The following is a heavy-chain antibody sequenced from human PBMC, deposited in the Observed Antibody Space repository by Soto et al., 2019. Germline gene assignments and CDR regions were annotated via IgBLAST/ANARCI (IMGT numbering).Heavy chain of an antibody. D-gene: IGHD2-2*01. CDR3: ARQDIVVVPAAIPSRGEYYYYGMDV. Sequence: EVQLVESGGGLVQPGGSLRLSCAASGFTFSSYSMNWVRQAPGKGLEWVSYISSSSSTIYYADSVKGRFTISRDNAKNSLYLQMNSLRAEDTAVYYCARQDIVVVPAAIPSRGEYYYYGMDVWGQGTTVTVSS. CDR1: GFTFSSYS. J-gene: IGHJ6*02. V-gene: IGHV3-48*01. CDR2: ISSSSSTI.